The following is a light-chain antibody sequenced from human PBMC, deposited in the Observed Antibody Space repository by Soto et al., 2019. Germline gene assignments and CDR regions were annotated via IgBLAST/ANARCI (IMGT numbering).Light chain of an antibody. V-gene: IGLV2-23*01. CDR2: EGI. Sequence: QSALTQPASVSGSPGQSITISCTGTSSTVGGFNVVSWYQQHPGKAPKVIIYEGIKRPSGVSNRFSGSNSGSTASLTISGLQAEDEADYYCQSYDNSLSGSWVFGGGTKLTVL. CDR3: QSYDNSLSGSWV. CDR1: SSTVGGFNV. J-gene: IGLJ3*02.